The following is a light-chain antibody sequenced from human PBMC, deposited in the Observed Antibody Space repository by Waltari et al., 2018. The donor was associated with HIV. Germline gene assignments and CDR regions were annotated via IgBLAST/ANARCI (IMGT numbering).Light chain of an antibody. CDR2: EYR. Sequence: NFMLTQPHSVSESPGKTVTISCTRSSGSIASNFVQWYQQRPGSAPTIVMYEYRQRPSGVPDRFSGSIDSSSNSASLTISGLKTEDEADYYCQSFDSTSWSVGGGTKLTVV. CDR1: SGSIASNF. CDR3: QSFDSTSWS. J-gene: IGLJ2*01. V-gene: IGLV6-57*04.